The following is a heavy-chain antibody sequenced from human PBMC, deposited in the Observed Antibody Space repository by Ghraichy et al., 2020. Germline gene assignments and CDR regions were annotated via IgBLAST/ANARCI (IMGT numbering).Heavy chain of an antibody. V-gene: IGHV4-30-2*01. CDR1: GGSISSGGYS. Sequence: SETLSLTCAVSGGSISSGGYSWSWIRQPPGKGLEWIGYIYHSGSTYYNPSLKSRVTISVDRSKNQFSLKLSSVTAADTAVYYCARTVTYYYDSSGSRWFDPWGQGTLVTVSS. D-gene: IGHD3-22*01. CDR2: IYHSGST. J-gene: IGHJ5*02. CDR3: ARTVTYYYDSSGSRWFDP.